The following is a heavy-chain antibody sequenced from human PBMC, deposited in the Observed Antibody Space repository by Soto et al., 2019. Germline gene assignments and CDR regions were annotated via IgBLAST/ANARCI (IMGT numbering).Heavy chain of an antibody. J-gene: IGHJ4*02. CDR3: ARGSKWWQWLVQFDY. CDR2: INHSGST. Sequence: SETLSLTCAVYGGSFSGYYWSWIRQPPGKGLEWIGEINHSGSTNYNPSLKSRVTISVDTSKNQFSLKLSSVTAADTAVYYCARGSKWWQWLVQFDYWGQGTLVTVSS. CDR1: GGSFSGYY. V-gene: IGHV4-34*01. D-gene: IGHD6-19*01.